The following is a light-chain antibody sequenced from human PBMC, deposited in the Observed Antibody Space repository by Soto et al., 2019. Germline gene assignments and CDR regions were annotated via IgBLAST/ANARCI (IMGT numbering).Light chain of an antibody. CDR1: QSVSSN. V-gene: IGKV3D-15*01. CDR2: TAS. Sequence: EIVMTQSPATLSVSPGERATLSCRASQSVSSNLAWYQQKPGQAPRLLIYTASSRATGVPDRFSASGSGTDFTLTISDVQPEDFALYYCHQRQSWPRTFGQGTKVDIK. J-gene: IGKJ1*01. CDR3: HQRQSWPRT.